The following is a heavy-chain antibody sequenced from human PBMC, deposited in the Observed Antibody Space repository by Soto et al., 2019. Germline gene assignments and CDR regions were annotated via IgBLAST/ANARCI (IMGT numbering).Heavy chain of an antibody. CDR1: GGTFSTYT. V-gene: IGHV1-69*08. J-gene: IGHJ5*02. CDR2: IIPMLNTV. CDR3: ARGVGSGTYYNQYNWFDP. Sequence: SVKVSCKASGGTFSTYTISWVRQAPGQGLEWMGRIIPMLNTVNYAEKFQGRVTITADKSTSTAYMELSSLRSDDTAVYYCARGVGSGTYYNQYNWFDPWGQGTLVTVSS. D-gene: IGHD3-10*01.